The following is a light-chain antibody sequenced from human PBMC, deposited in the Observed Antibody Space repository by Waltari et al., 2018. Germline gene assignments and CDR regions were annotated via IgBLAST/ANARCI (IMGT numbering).Light chain of an antibody. CDR1: QSVRRT. Sequence: PGESATRSCTASQSVRRTLAWYQQKPGQAPRLLIYDASTRATGIPDRFSGSGSGTDFSLTISRLEPEDFAVYYCQKYGTLPATFGQGTKVEIK. V-gene: IGKV3-20*01. CDR3: QKYGTLPAT. CDR2: DAS. J-gene: IGKJ1*01.